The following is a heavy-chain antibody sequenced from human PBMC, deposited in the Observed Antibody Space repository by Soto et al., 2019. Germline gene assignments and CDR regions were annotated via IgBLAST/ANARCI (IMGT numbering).Heavy chain of an antibody. V-gene: IGHV4-30-4*01. CDR1: GGSISSDDYY. J-gene: IGHJ1*01. CDR2: IHSIGSI. CDR3: ARDLDGLHDDTSGPFPLPG. D-gene: IGHD3-22*01. Sequence: SETLSLTCTVSGGSISSDDYYWSWIRQAPGRGLEWIGYIHSIGSIYYNPSLKSRATMSIDTAGNQFSLIVSSVTVADTAVYYCARDLDGLHDDTSGPFPLPGWGQGTLVTVSS.